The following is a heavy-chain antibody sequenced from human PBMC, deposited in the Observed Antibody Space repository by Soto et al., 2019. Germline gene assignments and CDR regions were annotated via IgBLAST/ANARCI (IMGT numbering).Heavy chain of an antibody. V-gene: IGHV4-59*01. D-gene: IGHD4-4*01. CDR1: GGSISSYY. J-gene: IGHJ6*02. CDR3: ARGPTVNYYYYGMDV. Sequence: PSETLSLTCTVSGGSISSYYWTWIRQPPGKGLEWIGYIYYSGSTNYNPSLKSRVTISVDTSKSQFSLKLNSVTAADTAVYYCARGPTVNYYYYGMDVWGQGTTVTLSS. CDR2: IYYSGST.